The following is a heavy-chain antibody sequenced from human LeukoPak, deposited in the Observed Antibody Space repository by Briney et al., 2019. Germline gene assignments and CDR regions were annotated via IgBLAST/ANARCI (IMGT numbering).Heavy chain of an antibody. CDR2: ISRNGGST. CDR1: GFTFSRYA. CDR3: ARHPERDCSGGSCYYGPPDY. Sequence: PGGSLRLSCAASGFTFSRYAVHWVRQAPGKGLEYVSAISRNGGSTYYANSVKGRFTISRDNSKNTLYLQMGSLRAEDMAVYYCARHPERDCSGGSCYYGPPDYRGQGTLVTVSS. J-gene: IGHJ4*02. D-gene: IGHD2-15*01. V-gene: IGHV3-64*01.